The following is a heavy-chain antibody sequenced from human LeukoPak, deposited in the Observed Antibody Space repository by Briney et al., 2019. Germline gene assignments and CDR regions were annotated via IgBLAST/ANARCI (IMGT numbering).Heavy chain of an antibody. D-gene: IGHD1/OR15-1a*01. CDR2: IFPGDSDT. J-gene: IGHJ4*02. V-gene: IGHV5-51*01. CDR1: GYSFTTCW. CDR3: ATSESQTRFDY. Sequence: GESLKISCKGSGYSFTTCWIGWVRQMPGKGLEWIGIIFPGDSDTTYSPSLQGQVTISADTSINTAYLQWSSLRASDTAMYYCATSESQTRFDYWGQGTPVTVSS.